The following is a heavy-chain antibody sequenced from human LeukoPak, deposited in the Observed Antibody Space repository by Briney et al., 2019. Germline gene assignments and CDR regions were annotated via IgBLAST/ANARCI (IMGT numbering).Heavy chain of an antibody. CDR2: ISGSSSTI. Sequence: PGGSLRLSCAASGFTFSNAWMNWVRQAPGKGLEWVSYISGSSSTIYYADSVKGRFTISRDNAKNSLYVQMNSLRADDTAVYYCAREPYSSGSYQVDYWGQGTPVTVSS. CDR3: AREPYSSGSYQVDY. CDR1: GFTFSNAW. V-gene: IGHV3-48*01. D-gene: IGHD3-10*01. J-gene: IGHJ4*02.